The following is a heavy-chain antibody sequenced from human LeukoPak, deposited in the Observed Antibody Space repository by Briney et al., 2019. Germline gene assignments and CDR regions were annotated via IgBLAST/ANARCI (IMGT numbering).Heavy chain of an antibody. J-gene: IGHJ5*02. CDR1: GGSTSSSTYY. CDR3: ARVRGSGSSPPLDWFDP. D-gene: IGHD3-10*01. Sequence: SETLSLTCTVSGGSTSSSTYYWAWIRQPPRKGLEWIGNIYYSGTTYYNPSLKSRVIISVDTSKNQFSLNLSSVTAADTAVYYCARVRGSGSSPPLDWFDPWGQGTLVTVSS. V-gene: IGHV4-39*02. CDR2: IYYSGTT.